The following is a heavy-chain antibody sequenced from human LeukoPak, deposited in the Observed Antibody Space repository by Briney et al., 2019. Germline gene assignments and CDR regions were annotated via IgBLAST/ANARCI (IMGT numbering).Heavy chain of an antibody. Sequence: SETLSLTCTVSGASISSYFWSWIRQPPGEGLGWVGYVYHSGSTNYNPSLKSRVTISLDTSKTQFTLRLTSVTAADTAVYYCASQLGGTTFHWGQGTLVTVSS. CDR3: ASQLGGTTFH. CDR2: VYHSGST. V-gene: IGHV4-59*01. D-gene: IGHD1-1*01. J-gene: IGHJ4*02. CDR1: GASISSYF.